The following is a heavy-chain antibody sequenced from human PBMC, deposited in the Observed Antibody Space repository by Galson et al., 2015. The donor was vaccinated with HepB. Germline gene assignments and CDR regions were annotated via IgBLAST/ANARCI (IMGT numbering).Heavy chain of an antibody. D-gene: IGHD5-18*01. CDR2: ISFDNNNK. J-gene: IGHJ6*02. CDR3: AKDRVDTSMVSSKFVYYYYGMDV. CDR1: GFTFSSYA. V-gene: IGHV3-30*18. Sequence: SLRLSCAASGFTFSSYAMHWVRQAPGKGLEWVAVISFDNNNKYYADSVKGRFTISRDYSKNTLYLQMNSLKAEDTAVYYCAKDRVDTSMVSSKFVYYYYGMDVWGQGTTVTVSS.